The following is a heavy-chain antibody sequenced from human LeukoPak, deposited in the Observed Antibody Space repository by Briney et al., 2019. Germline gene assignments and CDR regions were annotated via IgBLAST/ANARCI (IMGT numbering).Heavy chain of an antibody. CDR3: AKLATDDSSGYYYLTNCYFDL. D-gene: IGHD3-22*01. V-gene: IGHV3-33*06. Sequence: GGSLRLSCVASGFTFRNYGMHWVRQTPGKGLEWVAVLWYDGSKEFYADSVRGRFTISRDNSKNTLYLQMNSLRAEDTAVYYCAKLATDDSSGYYYLTNCYFDLWGRGTLVTVSS. CDR2: LWYDGSKE. CDR1: GFTFRNYG. J-gene: IGHJ2*01.